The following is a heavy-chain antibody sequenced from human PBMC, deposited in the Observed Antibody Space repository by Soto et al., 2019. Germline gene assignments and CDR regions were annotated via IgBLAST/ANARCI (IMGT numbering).Heavy chain of an antibody. Sequence: PSETLSLTCTVSGGSISSYYWSWIRQPPGKGLEWIGYIYYSGSTNYNPSLKSRVTISVDTSKNQFSLKLSSVTAADTAVYYCARQGGGGGGDYWGQGTLVTVSS. CDR1: GGSISSYY. CDR2: IYYSGST. J-gene: IGHJ4*02. V-gene: IGHV4-59*01. D-gene: IGHD3-16*01. CDR3: ARQGGGGGGDY.